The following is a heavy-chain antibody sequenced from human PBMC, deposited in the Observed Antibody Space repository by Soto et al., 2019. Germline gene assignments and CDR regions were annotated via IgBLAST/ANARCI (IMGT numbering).Heavy chain of an antibody. CDR2: IWYDGSNK. CDR3: AIDRVGQQLVPVYSYYGLDV. CDR1: GFTFSSYG. D-gene: IGHD6-13*01. Sequence: QVQLVESGGGVVQPGRSLRLSCAASGFTFSSYGMHWVRQAPGKGLEWVAVIWYDGSNKYYADSVKGRFTISRDNSKNTPYVQMNSLRAADTDVYYCAIDRVGQQLVPVYSYYGLDVWGQGTTVTVSS. J-gene: IGHJ6*02. V-gene: IGHV3-33*01.